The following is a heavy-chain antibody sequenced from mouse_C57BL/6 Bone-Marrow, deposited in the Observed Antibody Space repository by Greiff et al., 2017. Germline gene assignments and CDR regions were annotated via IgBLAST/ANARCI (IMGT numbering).Heavy chain of an antibody. CDR1: GYTFTSYW. V-gene: IGHV1-69*01. D-gene: IGHD2-3*01. Sequence: QVQLQQSGAELVMPGASVKLSCKASGYTFTSYWMHWVKQRPGQGLEWIGEIDPSDSYTNYNQKFKGKSTLTVDKSSSTAYMQLSSLTSEDSAVYYCARIDGYSEGYFDVWGTGTTVTVSS. J-gene: IGHJ1*03. CDR3: ARIDGYSEGYFDV. CDR2: IDPSDSYT.